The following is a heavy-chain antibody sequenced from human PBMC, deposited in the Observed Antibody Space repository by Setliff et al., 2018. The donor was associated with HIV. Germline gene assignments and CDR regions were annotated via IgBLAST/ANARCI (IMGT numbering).Heavy chain of an antibody. CDR1: GFSLSTSAKR. CDR3: ARIREPYDFWSGSLVYFDY. Sequence: SGPTLVNPTQTLTLTCTFSGFSLSTSAKRVTWIRQPPGKALEWLVRIDWVDDKLYITSLKTRLTISKDTSKNQVVLTMTNVDPVNTATYYCARIREPYDFWSGSLVYFDYWGQGTLVTVSS. CDR2: IDWVDDK. D-gene: IGHD3-3*01. V-gene: IGHV2-70*04. J-gene: IGHJ4*02.